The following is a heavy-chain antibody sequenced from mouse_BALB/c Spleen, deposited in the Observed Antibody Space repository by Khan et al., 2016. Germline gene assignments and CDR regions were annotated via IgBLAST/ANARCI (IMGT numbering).Heavy chain of an antibody. D-gene: IGHD1-1*02. CDR1: GDSITSGY. Sequence: EVELVESGPSLVKPSQTLSLTCSVTGDSITSGYWNWIRKFPGNKLEYIGYISYSGSTYYNPSLKRRISITRDTSKSQYYFQLHSGTTEDTATYYCAGYYGHFFDYWGQGTTLTVSA. J-gene: IGHJ2*01. CDR2: ISYSGST. V-gene: IGHV3-8*02. CDR3: AGYYGHFFDY.